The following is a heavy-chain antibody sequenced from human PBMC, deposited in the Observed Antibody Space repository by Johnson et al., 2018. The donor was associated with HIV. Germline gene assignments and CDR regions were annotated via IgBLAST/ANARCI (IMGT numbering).Heavy chain of an antibody. D-gene: IGHD1-26*01. CDR2: ISGRAGRT. J-gene: IGHJ3*02. Sequence: EVQLVESGGGLVQPGGSLRLSCAASGFTFSNYAMSWVRQAPGKGLQWVSTISGRAGRTDYADSVKGRFPLSRDNSKNRLYLQMNSLRAEDTAVYYCAKGWGRGTFSTDDSFDIWGQGTMVTVSS. CDR1: GFTFSNYA. V-gene: IGHV3-23*04. CDR3: AKGWGRGTFSTDDSFDI.